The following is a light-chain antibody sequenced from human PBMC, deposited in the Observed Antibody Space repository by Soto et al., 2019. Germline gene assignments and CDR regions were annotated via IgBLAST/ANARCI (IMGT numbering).Light chain of an antibody. J-gene: IGLJ1*01. V-gene: IGLV2-11*01. Sequence: QSVLTQPRSVSGSPGQSVTISCTGTSSDVGGYNYVSWYQQYPGKAPKLMIYDVSGRPSGVPDRFSGSKSGNTASLTISGLQAEDEADYYCCSYAGSFIFVFGTGTKATVL. CDR2: DVS. CDR1: SSDVGGYNY. CDR3: CSYAGSFIFV.